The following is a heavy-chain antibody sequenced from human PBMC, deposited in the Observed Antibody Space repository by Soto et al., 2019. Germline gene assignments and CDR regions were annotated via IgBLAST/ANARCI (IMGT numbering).Heavy chain of an antibody. D-gene: IGHD6-13*01. V-gene: IGHV3-30*18. CDR3: PQSPGYSSSWYDY. Sequence: GGYLRLSCAASGFTFSSYGMHWVRQAPGKGLEWVAVISYDGSNKQYADSVKGRFTISRDNSKNTLYLQMSSLRAEDTAVYYCPQSPGYSSSWYDYWVHGT. CDR1: GFTFSSYG. CDR2: ISYDGSNK. J-gene: IGHJ5*01.